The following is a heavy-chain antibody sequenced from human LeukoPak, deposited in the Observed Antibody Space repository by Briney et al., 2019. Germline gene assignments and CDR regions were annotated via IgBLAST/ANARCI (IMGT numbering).Heavy chain of an antibody. J-gene: IGHJ4*02. V-gene: IGHV1-2*02. CDR2: INPHSGGT. D-gene: IGHD2-2*01. Sequence: ASVKVSCKASGYIFTSYYIHWVRQAPGQGLGWMGWINPHSGGTNYAQKFQGGVTMTRDTSITTAYMELSSLRSDDTAVYYCARDVGEYCSSTNCYASHYWGQGTLVTVSS. CDR3: ARDVGEYCSSTNCYASHY. CDR1: GYIFTSYY.